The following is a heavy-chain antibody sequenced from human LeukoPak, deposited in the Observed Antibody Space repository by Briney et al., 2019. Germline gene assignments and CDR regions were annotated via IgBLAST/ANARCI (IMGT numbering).Heavy chain of an antibody. CDR3: ARDNALSSWFHDAFDI. D-gene: IGHD6-13*01. CDR2: ISAYNGNT. V-gene: IGHV1-18*01. CDR1: GYTFTSYG. J-gene: IGHJ3*02. Sequence: ASVKVSCKASGYTFTSYGISWVRQAPGQGLECMGWISAYNGNTNYAQKLQGRVTMTTDTSTSTAYMELRSLRSDDTAVYYCARDNALSSWFHDAFDIWGQGTMVTVSS.